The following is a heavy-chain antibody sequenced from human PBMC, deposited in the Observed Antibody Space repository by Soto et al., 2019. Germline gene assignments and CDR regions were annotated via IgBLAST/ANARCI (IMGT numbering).Heavy chain of an antibody. CDR3: ERDGSSGWYFDY. Sequence: QVQLQESGPGLVKPSQTLSLTCTVSGGSISSGGYYWSWIRQHPGKGLEWIGYIYYSGSTYYNPSLKSRVTISVDTSKNQFSRKLSSVTAADTAVYYCERDGSSGWYFDYWGQGTLVTVSS. CDR1: GGSISSGGYY. CDR2: IYYSGST. J-gene: IGHJ4*02. V-gene: IGHV4-31*03. D-gene: IGHD6-19*01.